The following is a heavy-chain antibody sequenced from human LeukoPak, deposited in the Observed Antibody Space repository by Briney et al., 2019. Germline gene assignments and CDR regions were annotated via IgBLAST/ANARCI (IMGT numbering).Heavy chain of an antibody. Sequence: GGSLSPSGAASGSNFANHAMSWVGQTPGKGLEWVSAISGGGDITYYADSVTGRFTISRDNSKDTLFLQMHSLRPGDTAVYYCVREDTPATANYWGQGTLVTISS. CDR3: VREDTPATANY. J-gene: IGHJ4*02. V-gene: IGHV3-23*01. CDR1: GSNFANHA. D-gene: IGHD2-21*02. CDR2: ISGGGDIT.